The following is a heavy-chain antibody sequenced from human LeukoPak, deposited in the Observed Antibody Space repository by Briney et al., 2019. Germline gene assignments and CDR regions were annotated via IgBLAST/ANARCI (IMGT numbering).Heavy chain of an antibody. J-gene: IGHJ3*02. CDR1: GGTFSSYA. Sequence: GSSVKVSCKASGGTFSSYAISWVRQAPGQGLEWMGGIIPIFGTANYAQKFQGRVTITADESTSTAYMGLSSLRSEDTAVYYCARVAARGTIFGVVTDDAFDIWGQGTMVTVSS. CDR3: ARVAARGTIFGVVTDDAFDI. V-gene: IGHV1-69*01. D-gene: IGHD3-3*01. CDR2: IIPIFGTA.